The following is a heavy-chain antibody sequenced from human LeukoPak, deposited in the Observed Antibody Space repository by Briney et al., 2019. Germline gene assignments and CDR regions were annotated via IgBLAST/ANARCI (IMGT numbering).Heavy chain of an antibody. CDR1: GIPFSDYY. J-gene: IGHJ4*02. D-gene: IGHD3-22*01. Sequence: GGSLRLSCVVSGIPFSDYYMNWIRQAPGKGLEWISYISSSSSSTDYADSVKGRFTISRDNAKNSLFLQMNSLRAEDTAVYYCARGEYYYDGGYWGQGTLVTVSS. CDR3: ARGEYYYDGGY. V-gene: IGHV3-11*06. CDR2: ISSSSSST.